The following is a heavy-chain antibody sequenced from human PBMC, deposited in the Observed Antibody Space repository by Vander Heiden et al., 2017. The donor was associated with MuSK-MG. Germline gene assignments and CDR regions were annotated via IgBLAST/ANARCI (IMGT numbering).Heavy chain of an antibody. J-gene: IGHJ1*01. CDR1: GFTLSDSS. Sequence: EVQLVESGGGLVQLGGSLRPSCAASGFTLSDSSFNWVRQAPGKGLEWVSYSSGWFSTRYYADSVKGRFTISRENAKNSLYLQMKRLRAEDTALYYWARVRGGSALGRWGQGTLFLVS. D-gene: IGHD1-26*01. CDR3: ARVRGGSALGR. V-gene: IGHV3-48*04. CDR2: SSGWFSTR.